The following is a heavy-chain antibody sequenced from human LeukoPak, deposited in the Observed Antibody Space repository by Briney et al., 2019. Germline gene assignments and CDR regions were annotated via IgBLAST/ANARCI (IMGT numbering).Heavy chain of an antibody. D-gene: IGHD3-3*01. J-gene: IGHJ4*02. V-gene: IGHV3-30-3*01. CDR3: ARVGGLTTPDY. Sequence: PGRSLRLSCAASGFTFSSYAMHWVRQAPGKGLEWVAVISYDGSNKYYADSVKGRFTISRDNSKNTLYLQMNSLRAEDTAVYYFARVGGLTTPDYWGQGTLVTVSS. CDR1: GFTFSSYA. CDR2: ISYDGSNK.